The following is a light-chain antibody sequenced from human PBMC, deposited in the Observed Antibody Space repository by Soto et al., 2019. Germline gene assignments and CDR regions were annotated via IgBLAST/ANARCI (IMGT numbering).Light chain of an antibody. Sequence: IQLTQSPSSLSASVGDRVTISCRASQGNNTFVAWYQQKSGKAPKLLIFAASTLQSGAASRFSGSGSGTDFTLTISSLQPEAFATYYCQQLTDRRFSFGQGTKVDIK. CDR2: AAS. CDR1: QGNNTF. V-gene: IGKV1-9*01. CDR3: QQLTDRRFS. J-gene: IGKJ2*01.